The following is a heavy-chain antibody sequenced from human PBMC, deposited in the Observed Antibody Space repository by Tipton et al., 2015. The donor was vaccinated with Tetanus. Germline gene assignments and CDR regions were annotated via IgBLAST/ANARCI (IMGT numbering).Heavy chain of an antibody. CDR3: ARAEAIFGVVIRFGWFDP. CDR1: GVSISSNSYY. CDR2: VFHSGTT. J-gene: IGHJ5*02. D-gene: IGHD3-3*01. V-gene: IGHV4-39*01. Sequence: TLSLTCTVSGVSISSNSYYWGWIRQPPGKGLEWIGTVFHSGTTYYNPSLKSRVTISVDTSNNQFSLRLSSVTAADTAVYYCARAEAIFGVVIRFGWFDPWGQGTLVTVSS.